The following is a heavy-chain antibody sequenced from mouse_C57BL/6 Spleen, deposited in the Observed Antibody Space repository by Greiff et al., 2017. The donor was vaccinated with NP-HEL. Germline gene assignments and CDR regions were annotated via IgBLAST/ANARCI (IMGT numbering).Heavy chain of an antibody. CDR2: IYPGDGDT. CDR3: ARETRDGDY. J-gene: IGHJ2*01. V-gene: IGHV1-82*01. Sequence: VKLQESGPELVKPGASVKISCKASGYAFSSSWMNWVKQRPGKGLEWIGRIYPGDGDTNYNGKFKGKATLTADKSSSTAYMQLSSLTSEDSAVYFCARETRDGDYWGQGTTLTVSS. CDR1: GYAFSSSW. D-gene: IGHD3-3*01.